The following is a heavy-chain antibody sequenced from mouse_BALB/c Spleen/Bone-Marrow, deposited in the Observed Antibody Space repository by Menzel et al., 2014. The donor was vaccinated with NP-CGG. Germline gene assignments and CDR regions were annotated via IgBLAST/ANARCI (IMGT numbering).Heavy chain of an antibody. V-gene: IGHV5-9-2*01. D-gene: IGHD2-4*01. CDR1: GFSFNSYG. Sequence: LQQSGGGLVKSGGSLKLSCAASGFSFNSYGMSWVRQTPEKRLEWVATISGGGSYTFYPDSVKGRFTISRDNAKKNLYLQLSSLRAEDTALYYCARHAYYDQTEVSFVYWGQGTLVTVSA. J-gene: IGHJ3*01. CDR2: ISGGGSYT. CDR3: ARHAYYDQTEVSFVY.